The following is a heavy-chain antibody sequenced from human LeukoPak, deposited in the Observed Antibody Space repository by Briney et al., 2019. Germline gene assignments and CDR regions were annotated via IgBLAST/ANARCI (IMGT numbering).Heavy chain of an antibody. J-gene: IGHJ4*02. CDR3: ASHKGF. V-gene: IGHV4-30-2*01. CDR1: GGSISSGGYS. CDR2: IYHSGST. Sequence: SETLSPTCAVSGGSISSGGYSWSWIRQPPGKGLEWIGYIYHSGSTYYNPSLKSRVTISVDRSKNQFSLKLSSATAADTAVYYCASHKGFWGQGTLVTVSS.